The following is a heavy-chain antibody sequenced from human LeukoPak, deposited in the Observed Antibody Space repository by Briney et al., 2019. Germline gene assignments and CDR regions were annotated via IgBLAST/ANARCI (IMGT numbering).Heavy chain of an antibody. CDR1: GFTFSSYE. Sequence: GGSLRLSCAASGFTFSSYEMNWVRQAPGKGLEWVANIKQDGSEKYYVDSVKGRFTISRDNAKNSLYLQMNSLRAEDTAVYYCVTHITMIRGWGQGTLVTVSS. CDR2: IKQDGSEK. V-gene: IGHV3-7*01. D-gene: IGHD3-10*01. J-gene: IGHJ4*02. CDR3: VTHITMIRG.